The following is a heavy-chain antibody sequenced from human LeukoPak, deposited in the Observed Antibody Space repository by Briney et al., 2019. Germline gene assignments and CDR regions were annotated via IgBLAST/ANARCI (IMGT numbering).Heavy chain of an antibody. CDR1: GYTFTGYY. CDR3: ARAISYNWNYFDY. J-gene: IGHJ4*02. Sequence: ASVKVSCKASGYTFTGYYMHWVRQAPGQGLEWMGWINPNSGGTNYAQKFQGRVTMTRDTSISTAYMELSRLRSDDTAVYYCARAISYNWNYFDYWGQGTLVTVSS. D-gene: IGHD1-20*01. V-gene: IGHV1-2*02. CDR2: INPNSGGT.